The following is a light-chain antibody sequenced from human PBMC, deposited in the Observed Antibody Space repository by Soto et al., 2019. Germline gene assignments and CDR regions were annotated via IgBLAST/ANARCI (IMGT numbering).Light chain of an antibody. V-gene: IGKV1-8*01. CDR2: AAS. J-gene: IGKJ5*01. CDR3: QQYDSDPPIT. CDR1: QGISSY. Sequence: AIRMTQSPSSFSASTGDRVTITCRASQGISSYLAWYQQKPGKAPKLLIYAASTLQSGVPSRFSGSGSGTDFTLTISCLQSEDFATYYCQQYDSDPPITFGQGTRLEIK.